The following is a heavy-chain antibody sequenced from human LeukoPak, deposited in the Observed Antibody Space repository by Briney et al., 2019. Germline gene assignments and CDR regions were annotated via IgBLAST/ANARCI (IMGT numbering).Heavy chain of an antibody. CDR3: ARSRYCSSTSCYNRNWFDP. CDR1: GGSISSYY. J-gene: IGHJ5*02. CDR2: IYTSGST. V-gene: IGHV4-4*07. D-gene: IGHD2-2*02. Sequence: SETLSLTCTVPGGSISSYYWSWIRQPAGKGLEWIGRIYTSGSTNYNPSLKSRVTMSVDTSKNQFFLKLSSVTAADTAVYYCARSRYCSSTSCYNRNWFDPWGQGTLVTVSS.